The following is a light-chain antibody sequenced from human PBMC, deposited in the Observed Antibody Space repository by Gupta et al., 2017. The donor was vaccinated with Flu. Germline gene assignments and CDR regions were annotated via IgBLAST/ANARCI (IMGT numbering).Light chain of an antibody. J-gene: IGLJ3*02. CDR3: QSYDSSLSGWV. V-gene: IGLV1-40*01. CDR1: SSNIGAGYD. CDR2: GNS. Sequence: QSVLTQPLSVSAAPGPRVTISCTGSSSNIGAGYDVHWYQQLPGTAPKLLSYGNSNRPSGVPDRFSGSKSGTSASLAITGLQAEDEADYYCQSYDSSLSGWVFGGGTKLTVL.